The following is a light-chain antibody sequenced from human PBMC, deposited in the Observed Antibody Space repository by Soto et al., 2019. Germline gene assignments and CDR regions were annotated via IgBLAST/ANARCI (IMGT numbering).Light chain of an antibody. CDR1: SSHIGSNP. Sequence: SVLTQPPSASGTPGQRVTISCSGSSSHIGSNPVNWYRQLPGTAPKLLIYSNNQRPSGVPDRFSGSKSGTSASLAISGLQSEDEADYYCAAWHDSLNGWVFGGGTKLTVL. CDR3: AAWHDSLNGWV. V-gene: IGLV1-44*01. J-gene: IGLJ3*02. CDR2: SNN.